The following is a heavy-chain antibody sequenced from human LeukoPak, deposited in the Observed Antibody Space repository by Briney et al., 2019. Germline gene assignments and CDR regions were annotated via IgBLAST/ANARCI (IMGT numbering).Heavy chain of an antibody. Sequence: ASVKVSCKASGYTFTSHGISWVRQAPGQGLEWMGWISAYNGNTNYAQKLQGRVTMTTDTSTSTAYMELSSLRSEDTAVYYCARGHYDILTGYPKEYAFDIWGQGTMVTVSS. CDR2: ISAYNGNT. J-gene: IGHJ3*02. V-gene: IGHV1-18*01. CDR1: GYTFTSHG. CDR3: ARGHYDILTGYPKEYAFDI. D-gene: IGHD3-9*01.